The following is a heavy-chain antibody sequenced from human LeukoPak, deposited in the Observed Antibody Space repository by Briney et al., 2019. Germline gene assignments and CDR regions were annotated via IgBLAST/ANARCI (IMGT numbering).Heavy chain of an antibody. V-gene: IGHV3-23*01. Sequence: GGSLRLSCAASGFTFSSYSMSWVRQAPGKGLEWVSGISSSGGTTYYADSVKGRFTISRDNSKNTLYLQMNSLRAEDTAVHYCAKMGSTVTTGGMGVWGQGTTVTVYS. D-gene: IGHD4-17*01. J-gene: IGHJ6*02. CDR2: ISSSGGTT. CDR1: GFTFSSYS. CDR3: AKMGSTVTTGGMGV.